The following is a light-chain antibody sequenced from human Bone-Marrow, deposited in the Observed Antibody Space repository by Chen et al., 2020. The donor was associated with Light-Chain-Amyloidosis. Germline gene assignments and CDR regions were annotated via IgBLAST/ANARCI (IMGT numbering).Light chain of an antibody. CDR3: IQALQTPPA. CDR1: QSLLHSNGYIY. J-gene: IGKJ5*01. V-gene: IGKV2-28*01. CDR2: WVS. Sequence: DILMTQSPLSLPVPTGEPDSSSCSSSQSLLHSNGYIYLDWDLQKPGQSPQLLISWVSNRAYGVPDRFSGRGSGTDFTLGISRVEAEDVGIDFCIQALQTPPAYGQGTRLEIK.